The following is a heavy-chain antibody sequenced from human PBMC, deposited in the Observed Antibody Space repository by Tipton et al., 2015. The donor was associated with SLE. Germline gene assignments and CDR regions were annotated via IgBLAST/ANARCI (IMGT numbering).Heavy chain of an antibody. J-gene: IGHJ5*02. D-gene: IGHD6-13*01. Sequence: TLSLTCTVSGGSISTYYWSWIRQPPGKGLEWIGYISTSGSTDYNPSLKSRVTISVDTSKNQFSLKLRSVTAADTAMYYCASSGTSWYIGWFDPWGQGALVTVSS. CDR3: ASSGTSWYIGWFDP. CDR1: GGSISTYY. V-gene: IGHV4-4*09. CDR2: ISTSGST.